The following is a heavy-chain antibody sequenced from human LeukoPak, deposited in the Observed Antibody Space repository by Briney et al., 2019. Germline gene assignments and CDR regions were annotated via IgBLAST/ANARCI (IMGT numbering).Heavy chain of an antibody. CDR1: GYTLTELS. V-gene: IGHV1-24*01. CDR3: ATTLGGSGWYRE. Sequence: ASVKVSCKVSGYTLTELSMHWVRQAPGKGLEWMGGFDPEDGETIYAQKFQGRVTMTEDTSTDTAYMELSSLRSEDTAVYYCATTLGGSGWYREWGQGTLVTVSS. J-gene: IGHJ4*02. D-gene: IGHD6-19*01. CDR2: FDPEDGET.